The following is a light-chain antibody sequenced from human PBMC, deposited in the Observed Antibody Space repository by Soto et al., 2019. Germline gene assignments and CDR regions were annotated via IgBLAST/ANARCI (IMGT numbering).Light chain of an antibody. CDR1: QSISGW. Sequence: DIQMTQSPSTLSASVGDRVTITCRASQSISGWLAWYQQRPGKAPKLLIFDVSSLESGVPSRFSGSGYGTEFTLTISSLQPDDFATYYCQHYDSYPITFGQGTRLEIK. J-gene: IGKJ5*01. CDR3: QHYDSYPIT. CDR2: DVS. V-gene: IGKV1-5*01.